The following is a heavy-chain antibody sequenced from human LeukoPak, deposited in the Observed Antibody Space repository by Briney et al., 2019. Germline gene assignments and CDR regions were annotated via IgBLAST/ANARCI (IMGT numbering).Heavy chain of an antibody. J-gene: IGHJ6*02. Sequence: ASVKVSCKTSGYTFSNYGISWVRQAPGQGLERMGWISGYNGNANYAQKLQGRVTMTTDTSTSTAYMEVRSLRFDDTAVYYCARCPCTINCYYYYGMDVWGQGTTVTVSS. CDR3: ARCPCTINCYYYYGMDV. V-gene: IGHV1-18*01. D-gene: IGHD2-8*01. CDR1: GYTFSNYG. CDR2: ISGYNGNA.